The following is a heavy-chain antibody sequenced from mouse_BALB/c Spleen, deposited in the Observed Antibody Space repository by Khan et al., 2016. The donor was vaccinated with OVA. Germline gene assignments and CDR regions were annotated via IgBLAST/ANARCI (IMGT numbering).Heavy chain of an antibody. J-gene: IGHJ3*01. CDR3: ARGGFSSFAY. V-gene: IGHV1-5*01. Sequence: EVQLQQSGTVLARPGASVKVSCKASGYSFTSYLIHWVKQRPGQGLEWIGDIYPGNGDTTYNQKFKDKAKLTAGQSANTAFMELRSLTNEDSSGYYCARGGFSSFAYWGQGTLVTVSA. CDR1: GYSFTSYL. CDR2: IYPGNGDT. D-gene: IGHD1-3*01.